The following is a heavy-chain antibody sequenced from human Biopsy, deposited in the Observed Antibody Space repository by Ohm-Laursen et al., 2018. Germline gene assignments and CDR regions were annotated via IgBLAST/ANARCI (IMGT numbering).Heavy chain of an antibody. V-gene: IGHV4-59*12. CDR2: IYFTGRT. Sequence: PGTLSLTCIVSGGPIDSYYWSWIRQPPGKALEWIGYIYFTGRTSYNPSLKSRVTTSVNTSKKQFSLRLSSVTAADTAVYYCASAGYNPDWNFDLWGRGTRVTVSS. D-gene: IGHD5-24*01. CDR3: ASAGYNPDWNFDL. J-gene: IGHJ2*01. CDR1: GGPIDSYY.